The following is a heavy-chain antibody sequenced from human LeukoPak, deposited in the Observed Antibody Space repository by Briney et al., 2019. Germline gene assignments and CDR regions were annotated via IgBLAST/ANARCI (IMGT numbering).Heavy chain of an antibody. D-gene: IGHD4-17*01. J-gene: IGHJ3*02. CDR2: IKSDGSST. Sequence: GGSLRLSCAASGFTFSGYWMHWVRQAPGKGLVWVSRIKSDGSSTTYADSVKGRFTISRDNARNTLYLQMNSLRDEDTAMYYCARDTTYGAADIWGQGTVVTVTS. CDR1: GFTFSGYW. CDR3: ARDTTYGAADI. V-gene: IGHV3-74*01.